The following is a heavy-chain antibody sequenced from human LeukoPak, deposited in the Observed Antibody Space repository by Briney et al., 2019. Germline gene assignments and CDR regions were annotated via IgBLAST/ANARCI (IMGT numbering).Heavy chain of an antibody. CDR1: GGTFSSYA. CDR2: IIPILGIA. D-gene: IGHD2-2*01. V-gene: IGHV1-69*04. CDR3: ARKIVAVPAARFSSHAFDI. Sequence: RASVKVSCKASGGTFSSYAISWVRQAPGQGLEWMGRIIPILGIANYAQKFQGRVTITADKSTSTAYMELRSLRSDDTAVYYCARKIVAVPAARFSSHAFDIWGQGTIVTVSS. J-gene: IGHJ3*02.